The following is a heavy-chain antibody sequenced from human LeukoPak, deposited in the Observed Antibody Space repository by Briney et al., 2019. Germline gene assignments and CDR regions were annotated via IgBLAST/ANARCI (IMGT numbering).Heavy chain of an antibody. Sequence: SETLSLTCTVSGGSISSYSWGWVRQPPGRGLEWIGYVYYSGSTIYNPSLKSRVTISLDTSKNQFSLKLSSVTAADTAVYYCAGDYGSGSYRFDYWGQGTLVTVSS. J-gene: IGHJ4*02. CDR3: AGDYGSGSYRFDY. CDR1: GGSISSYS. CDR2: VYYSGST. V-gene: IGHV4-59*12. D-gene: IGHD3-10*01.